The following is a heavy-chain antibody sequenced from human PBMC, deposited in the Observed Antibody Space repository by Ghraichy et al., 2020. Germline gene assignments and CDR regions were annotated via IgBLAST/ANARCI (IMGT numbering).Heavy chain of an antibody. CDR1: GFTFSSYS. CDR2: ISSSSSYI. J-gene: IGHJ6*02. Sequence: GGSLRLSCAASGFTFSSYSMNWVRQAPGKGLEWVSSISSSSSYIYYADSVKGRFTISRDNAKNSLYLQMNSLRAEDTAVYYCARDRITIFGDYGMDVWGQGTTVTVSS. V-gene: IGHV3-21*01. CDR3: ARDRITIFGDYGMDV. D-gene: IGHD3-3*01.